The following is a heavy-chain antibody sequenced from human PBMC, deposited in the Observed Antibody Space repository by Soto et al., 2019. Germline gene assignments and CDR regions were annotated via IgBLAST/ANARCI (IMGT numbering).Heavy chain of an antibody. CDR3: ARGQYYSSGSAATSYFYFGIDV. D-gene: IGHD3-10*01. CDR1: GRSFSSDG. V-gene: IGHV1-69*06. Sequence: QLQLEQSGPEVKKPGSSVKVSCKASGRSFSSDGVSWVRQAPGQGLEWMGGIIPVFGNTKYVQRFQGRLTITADKSTSTVYMEMSSLSSGDTAVYFCARGQYYSSGSAATSYFYFGIDVWGQGTTVIVSS. J-gene: IGHJ6*02. CDR2: IIPVFGNT.